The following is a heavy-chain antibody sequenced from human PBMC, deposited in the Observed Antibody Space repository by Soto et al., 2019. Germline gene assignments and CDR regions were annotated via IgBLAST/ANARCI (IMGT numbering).Heavy chain of an antibody. J-gene: IGHJ6*02. CDR3: ARDTRFFRIAAVGTEYYYGMDV. V-gene: IGHV3-21*01. CDR1: GFTLSSYS. CDR2: ISSSSSYI. D-gene: IGHD6-13*01. Sequence: AGVSLRLSCAASGFTLSSYSMNWVRQAPGKGLEWVSSISSSSSYIYYADSVKGRFTISRDNAKNSLYLQMNSLRAEDTAVYYCARDTRFFRIAAVGTEYYYGMDVWGQGTTVTVSS.